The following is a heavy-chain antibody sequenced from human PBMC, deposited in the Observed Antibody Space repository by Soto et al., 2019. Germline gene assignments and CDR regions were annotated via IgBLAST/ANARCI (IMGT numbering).Heavy chain of an antibody. D-gene: IGHD3-3*01. CDR2: ISGSGGST. J-gene: IGHJ4*02. V-gene: IGHV3-23*01. CDR3: ARYLYEFWSAPDY. CDR1: GFTFSSYA. Sequence: EVQLLESAGGLVQPGGSLRLSCAACGFTFSSYAMSWVRQPPGKGLEWVSAISGSGGSTYYADSVKGRFTISRDTSKNTLYRQMNSLGAEDTAVYYCARYLYEFWSAPDYWGQGTLVTVSS.